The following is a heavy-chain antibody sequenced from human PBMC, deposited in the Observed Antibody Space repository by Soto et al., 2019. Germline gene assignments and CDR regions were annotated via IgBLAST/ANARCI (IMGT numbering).Heavy chain of an antibody. CDR1: GFTFSSYT. CDR3: ARFGYTTEAH. V-gene: IGHV3-21*01. Sequence: EVQLVESGGGLVKPGGSLRLSCAASGFTFSSYTMNWVRQAPGKGLEWVSSISSSSSYIYYADSVKGRFAISRDNAKNSLYLQMNSLRAADTAVYYCARFGYTTEAHWGQGTLVTVSS. CDR2: ISSSSSYI. D-gene: IGHD5-12*01. J-gene: IGHJ4*02.